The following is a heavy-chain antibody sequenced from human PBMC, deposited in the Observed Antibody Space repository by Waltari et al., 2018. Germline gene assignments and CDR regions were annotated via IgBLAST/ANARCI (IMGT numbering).Heavy chain of an antibody. CDR2: IYWNDDK. V-gene: IGHV2-5*01. J-gene: IGHJ6*03. Sequence: QITLKESGPTLVKPTQTLTLTCTFSGFSLSTSRVGVGWIRQPPGKALEWLALIYWNDDKRYSPSLKSRLTITKDTSKNQVVLTMTNMDPVDTATYYCAHRNGDYDYYYMDVWGKGTTVTVSS. CDR3: AHRNGDYDYYYMDV. CDR1: GFSLSTSRVG. D-gene: IGHD4-17*01.